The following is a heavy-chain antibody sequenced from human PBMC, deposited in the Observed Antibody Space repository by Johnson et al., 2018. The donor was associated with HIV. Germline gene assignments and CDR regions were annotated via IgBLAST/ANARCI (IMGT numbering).Heavy chain of an antibody. J-gene: IGHJ3*02. Sequence: MQLVESGGGLVQPGGSLRLSCAASGFTFSSFAMSWVRQAPGKGLEWVSAISGSGHSTYYADSVKGRFTISRDSSKNTLYLQMNSLRADDTAVYYCAKEKLVLRTGDAFYIWGQGTMVTVSS. CDR2: ISGSGHST. CDR3: AKEKLVLRTGDAFYI. D-gene: IGHD1-7*01. V-gene: IGHV3-23*04. CDR1: GFTFSSFA.